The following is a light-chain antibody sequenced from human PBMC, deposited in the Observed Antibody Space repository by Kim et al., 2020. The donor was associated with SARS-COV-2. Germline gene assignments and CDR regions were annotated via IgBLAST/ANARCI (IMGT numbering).Light chain of an antibody. Sequence: SVSPGERATLSCRASQSVSSHLAWYQQKPGQAPRLLICDASTRATGVPARFSGSGSGTEFTLTISSLQSEDFGFYYCQHYSTWPTFGQGTKVDIK. CDR1: QSVSSH. CDR2: DAS. CDR3: QHYSTWPT. J-gene: IGKJ1*01. V-gene: IGKV3-15*01.